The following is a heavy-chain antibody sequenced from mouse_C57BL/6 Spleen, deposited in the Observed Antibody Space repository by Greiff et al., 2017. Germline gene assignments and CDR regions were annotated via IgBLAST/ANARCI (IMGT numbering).Heavy chain of an antibody. CDR2: ISSGSSTI. J-gene: IGHJ2*01. CDR3: ARELLRYSYYFDY. D-gene: IGHD1-1*01. Sequence: EVKLVESGGGLVKPGGSLKLSCAASGFTFSDYGMHWVRQAPEKGLEWVAYISSGSSTIYYADTVKGRFTISRDNAKNTLVLQMTSLRSEDTAMYYCARELLRYSYYFDYWGQGTTLTVSS. V-gene: IGHV5-17*01. CDR1: GFTFSDYG.